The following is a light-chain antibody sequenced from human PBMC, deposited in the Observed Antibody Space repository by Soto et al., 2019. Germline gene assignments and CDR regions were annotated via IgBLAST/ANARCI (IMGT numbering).Light chain of an antibody. CDR2: KAS. V-gene: IGKV1-5*03. Sequence: DIQMTQSPSTLSASVGDRVTITCRASQSISSWLAWYQQKPGKAPKLLIYKASSLESGVPSRFSGSGSGTEFTLTISSLQPEDFATYYCQQYSSYVTFGGGTKVEIK. J-gene: IGKJ4*01. CDR1: QSISSW. CDR3: QQYSSYVT.